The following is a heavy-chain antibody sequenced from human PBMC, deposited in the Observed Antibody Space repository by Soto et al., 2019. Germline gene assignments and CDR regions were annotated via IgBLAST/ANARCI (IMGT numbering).Heavy chain of an antibody. J-gene: IGHJ5*01. D-gene: IGHD3-10*01. CDR2: ISSSSSYI. V-gene: IGHV3-21*01. Sequence: GGSLRLSCAASGFTFSSYSMNWVRQAPGKGLEWVSSISSSSSYIYYADSVKGRFTISRDNAKNSLYLQMNSLRAEDTAVYYWASPMVRGGNWFDSWGQGTLVTVSS. CDR1: GFTFSSYS. CDR3: ASPMVRGGNWFDS.